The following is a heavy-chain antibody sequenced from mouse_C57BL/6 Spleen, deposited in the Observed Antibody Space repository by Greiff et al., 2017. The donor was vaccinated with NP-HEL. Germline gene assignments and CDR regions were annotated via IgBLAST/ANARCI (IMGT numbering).Heavy chain of an antibody. CDR1: GYTFTGYW. D-gene: IGHD2-4*01. CDR2: ILTGSGST. J-gene: IGHJ3*01. Sequence: QVQLQQSGAELMKPGASVKLSCKATGYTFTGYWIEWVKQRPGHGLEWIGEILTGSGSTNYNEKFKGKATFTADTSSNTAYMQLSSLTTEDSAIYYCARRDDYAWFAYWGQGTLVTVSA. CDR3: ARRDDYAWFAY. V-gene: IGHV1-9*01.